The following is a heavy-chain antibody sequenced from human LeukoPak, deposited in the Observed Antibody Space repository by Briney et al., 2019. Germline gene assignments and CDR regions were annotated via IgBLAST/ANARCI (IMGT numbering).Heavy chain of an antibody. CDR3: ARDFKTILGMIDY. J-gene: IGHJ4*02. Sequence: GGSLRLSCAASGFTFSSYSMNWVRQAPGKGLEWVSPISTSSNYIYYADSVKGRFTIARDNAKNSLYLQMSSLRAEDTAVYYCARDFKTILGMIDYWGQGTLVTVSS. CDR1: GFTFSSYS. CDR2: ISTSSNYI. V-gene: IGHV3-21*01. D-gene: IGHD3-3*01.